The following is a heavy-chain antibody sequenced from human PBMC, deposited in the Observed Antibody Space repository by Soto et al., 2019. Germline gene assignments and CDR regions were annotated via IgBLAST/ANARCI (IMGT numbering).Heavy chain of an antibody. Sequence: EVQLVESGGGLVKPGGSLRLSCAASGFSFSSYSMNWVRQAPGEGLEWVSSISSSSSYIYYADSVKGRFTISRDNAKNSLSLQMNSLRAEDTGVYYCARALANRPTDYWGQGTLVTVSS. CDR3: ARALANRPTDY. CDR1: GFSFSSYS. D-gene: IGHD7-27*01. J-gene: IGHJ4*02. V-gene: IGHV3-21*01. CDR2: ISSSSSYI.